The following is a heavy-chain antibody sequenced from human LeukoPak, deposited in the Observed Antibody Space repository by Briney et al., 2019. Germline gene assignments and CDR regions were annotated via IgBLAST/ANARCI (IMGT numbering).Heavy chain of an antibody. Sequence: GASVKVSCKASGYTFTGYYMHWVRQAPGQGLEWMGWINPNSGGTNYAQKFQGRVTMTRDTSISTAYMELSRLRSEDTAVYYCARSGDTASWGYYYYYYMDVWGKGTTVTVSS. CDR1: GYTFTGYY. J-gene: IGHJ6*03. V-gene: IGHV1-2*02. CDR2: INPNSGGT. D-gene: IGHD5-18*01. CDR3: ARSGDTASWGYYYYYYMDV.